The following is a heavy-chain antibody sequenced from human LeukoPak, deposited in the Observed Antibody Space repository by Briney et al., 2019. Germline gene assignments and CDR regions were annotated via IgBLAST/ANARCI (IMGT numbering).Heavy chain of an antibody. CDR3: AGDIGFRNAFNI. CDR2: INPNSGDT. V-gene: IGHV1-2*06. CDR1: GYTFTSYY. Sequence: ASVKVSCKVSGYTFTSYYMHWVRRAPGQGPEWMGRINPNSGDTKFAQKFQGRVTLTRDTSISTAYMELTSLTSADTAVYYCAGDIGFRNAFNIWGQGTLVTVSP. D-gene: IGHD3-10*01. J-gene: IGHJ3*02.